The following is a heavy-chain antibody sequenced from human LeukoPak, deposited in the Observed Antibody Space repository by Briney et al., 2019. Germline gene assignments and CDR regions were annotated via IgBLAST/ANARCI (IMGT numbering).Heavy chain of an antibody. V-gene: IGHV1-2*02. J-gene: IGHJ4*02. CDR2: VNPNSGGT. D-gene: IGHD2/OR15-2a*01. CDR1: GYTFTGYY. CDR3: ARTRRLASPGSFYDY. Sequence: GSVKVSCKASGYTFTGYYMHWVRQAPGQGLEWMGWVNPNSGGTNYAQKFQGRVTMTRDTSISTAYMELSRLRSDDTAVYYCARTRRLASPGSFYDYWGQGTLVTVSS.